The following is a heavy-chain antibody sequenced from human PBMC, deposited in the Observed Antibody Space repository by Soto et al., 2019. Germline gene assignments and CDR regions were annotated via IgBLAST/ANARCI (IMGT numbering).Heavy chain of an antibody. J-gene: IGHJ6*02. CDR2: ISSSSRYI. CDR3: ARDRLVAATSAPPYCYYGMDV. Sequence: LRLSCATSGFTFSSYSMNWVRQAPGMGLEWVSSISSSSRYIYYADSVRGRCTISRDNAKNSLYLQINSLRAEDTAVFYGARDRLVAATSAPPYCYYGMDVWGQGTTVTVSS. CDR1: GFTFSSYS. D-gene: IGHD2-15*01. V-gene: IGHV3-21*01.